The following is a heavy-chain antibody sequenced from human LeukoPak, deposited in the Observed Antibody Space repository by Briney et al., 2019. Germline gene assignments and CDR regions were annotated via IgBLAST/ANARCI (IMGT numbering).Heavy chain of an antibody. Sequence: SETLSLTRAVSGGSFSGYYWSWIRQPPGKGLEWIGEINHSGSTNYNPSLKSRVTISVDTSKNQFSLKLSSVTAADTAVYYCARGYSSGFIDYWGQGTLVTVSS. CDR3: ARGYSSGFIDY. D-gene: IGHD6-19*01. CDR2: INHSGST. V-gene: IGHV4-34*01. CDR1: GGSFSGYY. J-gene: IGHJ4*02.